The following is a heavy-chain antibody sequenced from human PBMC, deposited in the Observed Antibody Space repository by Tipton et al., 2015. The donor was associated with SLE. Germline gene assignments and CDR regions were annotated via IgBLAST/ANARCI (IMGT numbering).Heavy chain of an antibody. CDR3: AREVEREWEQWLALDY. V-gene: IGHV4-4*09. CDR2: IYTSGST. CDR1: GGSISSYY. D-gene: IGHD6-19*01. J-gene: IGHJ4*02. Sequence: TLSLTCTVSGGSISSYYWSWIWQPAGKGLEWIGYIYTSGSTNYNPSLKSRVTISVDTSKNQFSLKLSSVTAADTAVYYCAREVEREWEQWLALDYWGQGTLVTVSS.